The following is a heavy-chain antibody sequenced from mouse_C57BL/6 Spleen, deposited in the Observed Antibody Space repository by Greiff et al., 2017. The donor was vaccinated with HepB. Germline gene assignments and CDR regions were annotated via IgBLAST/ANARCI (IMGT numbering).Heavy chain of an antibody. V-gene: IGHV5-6*01. CDR2: ISSGGSYT. J-gene: IGHJ3*01. Sequence: EVHLVESGGDLVKPGGSLKLSCAASGFTFSSYGMSWVRQTPDKRLEWVATISSGGSYTYYPDSVKGRFTISRDNAKNTLYLQMSSLKSEDTAMYYCARQGYGSSPWFAYWGQGTLVTVSA. CDR1: GFTFSSYG. D-gene: IGHD1-1*01. CDR3: ARQGYGSSPWFAY.